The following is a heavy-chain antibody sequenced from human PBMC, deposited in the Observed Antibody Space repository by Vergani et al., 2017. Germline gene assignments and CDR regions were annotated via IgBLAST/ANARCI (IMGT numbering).Heavy chain of an antibody. J-gene: IGHJ6*02. Sequence: QVQLQESGPGLVKPSQTLSLTCTVSGGSISSGSYYWSWIRQPAGKGLEWIGRIYTSGSTNYNPSLKSRVTISVDTSKNQFSLKLSSVTAADTAVYYCARGRSMVRGVTAYGMDVWGQGP. CDR2: IYTSGST. D-gene: IGHD3-10*01. CDR1: GGSISSGSYY. CDR3: ARGRSMVRGVTAYGMDV. V-gene: IGHV4-61*02.